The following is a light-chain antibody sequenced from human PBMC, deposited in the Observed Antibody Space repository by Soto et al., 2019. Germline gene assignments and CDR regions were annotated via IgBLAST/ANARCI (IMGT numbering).Light chain of an antibody. CDR2: DAS. J-gene: IGKJ3*01. V-gene: IGKV3-11*01. CDR1: QSVSSY. Sequence: EIVLTQSPATLSLSPGERATLSCRASQSVSSYLAWYQQKPGQAPRLLIYDASNRATGIPARFSGSGSGTDFTLTISSLEPEDFAVYYCQQRSHSHPTFGPGTKVDIK. CDR3: QQRSHSHPT.